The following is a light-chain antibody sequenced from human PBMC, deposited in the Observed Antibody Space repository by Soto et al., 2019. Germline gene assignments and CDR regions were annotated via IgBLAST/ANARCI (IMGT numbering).Light chain of an antibody. Sequence: QSALTQPASVSGSPGQSITISCTGTSNDVGGYNYVSWYQQHPGKAPKLMIYDVSNRPSGVSNRFSGSKSGNTASLTISGLQAEYEADYHCSSYTGSSTIVFGGGTKLTVL. CDR2: DVS. V-gene: IGLV2-14*01. J-gene: IGLJ2*01. CDR1: SNDVGGYNY. CDR3: SSYTGSSTIV.